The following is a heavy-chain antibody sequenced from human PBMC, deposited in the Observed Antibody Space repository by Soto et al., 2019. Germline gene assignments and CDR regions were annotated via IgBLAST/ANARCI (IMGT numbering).Heavy chain of an antibody. Sequence: LSLSCAASGFTFSSYGMHWVRQAPGKGLEWVAVISYDGSNKYYADSVKGRFTISRDNSKNTLYLQMNSLRAEDTAVYYCAKDRIVLVITYAFDIWGQGTMVTVSS. V-gene: IGHV3-30*18. D-gene: IGHD3-22*01. CDR1: GFTFSSYG. CDR2: ISYDGSNK. J-gene: IGHJ3*02. CDR3: AKDRIVLVITYAFDI.